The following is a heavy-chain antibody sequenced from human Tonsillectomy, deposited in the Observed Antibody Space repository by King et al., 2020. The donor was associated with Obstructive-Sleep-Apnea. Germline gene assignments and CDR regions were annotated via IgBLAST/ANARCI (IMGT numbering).Heavy chain of an antibody. Sequence: VQLVESGGGLVQPGGSLRLSCAASGFTFSSYWMSWVRQAPGKGLEWVANIKQDGSEKYYVDSVKGRFTISRDNAKNSLYLQMNSLRAEDTAVYYCARDNYDILTGYSRGSGAFDIWGQGTMVTVSS. CDR2: IKQDGSEK. D-gene: IGHD3-9*01. J-gene: IGHJ3*02. V-gene: IGHV3-7*01. CDR3: ARDNYDILTGYSRGSGAFDI. CDR1: GFTFSSYW.